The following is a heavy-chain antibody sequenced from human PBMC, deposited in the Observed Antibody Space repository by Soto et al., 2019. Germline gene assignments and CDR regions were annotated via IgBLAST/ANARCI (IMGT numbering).Heavy chain of an antibody. CDR2: IFYSGST. CDR1: GDSINNGGTY. CDR3: ARGGSSWEGCYYMDV. V-gene: IGHV4-31*03. Sequence: QVQLQESGPGLVKPSQTLSLTCSVSGDSINNGGTYWKWVRQFQGRGLEWIGYIFYSGSTHYKSSLESRVDMSLDTSKNEFSLTLRSATAADTAVYYCARGGSSWEGCYYMDVVGKGTTFTVSS. D-gene: IGHD6-13*01. J-gene: IGHJ6*04.